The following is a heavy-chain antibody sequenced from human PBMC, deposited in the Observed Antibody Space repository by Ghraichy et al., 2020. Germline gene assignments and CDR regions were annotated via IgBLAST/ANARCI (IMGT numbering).Heavy chain of an antibody. CDR3: ARDGQRVVADSWYFDL. J-gene: IGHJ2*01. CDR1: GFTVSSNY. D-gene: IGHD2-15*01. V-gene: IGHV3-53*01. Sequence: GGSLRLSCAASGFTVSSNYMSWVRQAPGKGLEWVSVIYSGGSTYYADSVKGRFTISRDNSKNTLYLQMNSLRAEDTAVYYCARDGQRVVADSWYFDLWGRGTLVTVSS. CDR2: IYSGGST.